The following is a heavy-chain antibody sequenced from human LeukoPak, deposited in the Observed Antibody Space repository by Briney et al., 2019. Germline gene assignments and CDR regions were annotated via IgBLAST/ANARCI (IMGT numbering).Heavy chain of an antibody. D-gene: IGHD3-22*01. V-gene: IGHV3-23*01. J-gene: IGHJ4*02. CDR2: ISGSGGST. Sequence: GGSLRLSCTASGFTFSSYAMSWVRQAPGKGLEWVSAISGSGGSTYYADSVKGRFTISRDNSKNTLYLQMNSLRAEDTAVYYCAKDRRGYYDSSGYYYFDYWGQGTLVTVSS. CDR1: GFTFSSYA. CDR3: AKDRRGYYDSSGYYYFDY.